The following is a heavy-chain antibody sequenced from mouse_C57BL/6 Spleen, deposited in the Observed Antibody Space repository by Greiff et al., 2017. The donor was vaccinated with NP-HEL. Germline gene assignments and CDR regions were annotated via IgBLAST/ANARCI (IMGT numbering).Heavy chain of an antibody. CDR2: INPNNGGT. CDR1: GYTFTDYN. D-gene: IGHD4-1*01. CDR3: ARKLGRGYYFDY. J-gene: IGHJ2*01. V-gene: IGHV1-22*01. Sequence: VQLQQSGPELVKPGASVKMSCKASGYTFTDYNMHWVKQSHGKSLEWIGYINPNNGGTSYNQKFKGKATLTVNKSSSTAYMELRSLTSEDSAVYYCARKLGRGYYFDYWGQGTTLTVSS.